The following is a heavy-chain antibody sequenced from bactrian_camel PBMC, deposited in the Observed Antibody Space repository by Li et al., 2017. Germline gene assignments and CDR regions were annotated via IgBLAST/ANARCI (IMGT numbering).Heavy chain of an antibody. D-gene: IGHD1*01. CDR2: IDSEGKT. CDR1: GYQIGILC. J-gene: IGHJ6*01. Sequence: VQLVESGGGSVQVGGSLRLSCVAPGYQIGILCVAWFRQNPGKEREGVAAIDSEGKTRYADSVKGRFTISQDKAKNSMYLQLNNLKPEDTSVYYCAADRGYGLGCLSDSGYWGQGTQVTVS. CDR3: AADRGYGLGCLSDSGY. V-gene: IGHV3S53*01.